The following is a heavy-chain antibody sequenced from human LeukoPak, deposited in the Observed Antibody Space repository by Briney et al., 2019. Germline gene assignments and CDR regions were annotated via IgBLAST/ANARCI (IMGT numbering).Heavy chain of an antibody. CDR3: AKSNGYGLVDI. Sequence: PGGSLRLSCAASGFTFSDYYMSWIRQAPGKGLEWIGNIFYSGSTYYSPSLRSRVTISLDTSRNQFSLKLNSVTAADTAVYYCAKSNGYGLVDIWGQGTMVTVSS. CDR1: GFTFSDYY. J-gene: IGHJ3*02. D-gene: IGHD3-10*01. V-gene: IGHV4-34*12. CDR2: IFYSGST.